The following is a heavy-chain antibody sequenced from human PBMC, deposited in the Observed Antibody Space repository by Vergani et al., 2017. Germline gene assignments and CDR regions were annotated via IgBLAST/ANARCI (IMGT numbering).Heavy chain of an antibody. Sequence: QVQLVESGGGVVQPGRSLRLSCAASGFTFSSYAMHWVRQAPGKGLEWVAVISYDGSNKYYADSVKGRFTISRDKSKNTLYLQMNSLRAEDTAVYYCARDLDYWGQGTLVTVSS. CDR2: ISYDGSNK. CDR1: GFTFSSYA. V-gene: IGHV3-30-3*01. J-gene: IGHJ4*02. CDR3: ARDLDY.